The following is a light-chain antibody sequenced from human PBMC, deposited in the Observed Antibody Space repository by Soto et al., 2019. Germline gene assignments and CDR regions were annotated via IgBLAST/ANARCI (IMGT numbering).Light chain of an antibody. CDR2: GAS. V-gene: IGKV3-20*01. CDR1: QSVSSNY. J-gene: IGKJ1*01. CDR3: QQYGDLPWT. Sequence: EIVLTQSPGTLSLSPGERATLSYRASQSVSSNYITWYQQKPGQAPRRLIFGASSRATGIPDRFSGSGSGTDFILTINRLEPEDFALYYCQQYGDLPWTFGQGTKVDIK.